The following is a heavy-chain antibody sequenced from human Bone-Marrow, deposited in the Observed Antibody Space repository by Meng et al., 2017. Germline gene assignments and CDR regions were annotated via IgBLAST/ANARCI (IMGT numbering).Heavy chain of an antibody. CDR2: ISGSGGST. Sequence: GGSLRPSCAASGFTFSSYAMSWVRQAPGKGLEWVSAISGSGGSTYYADSVKGRFTISRDNSKNTLYLQMNSLRAEDTAVYFCARTNPPPRGYFDFWGQGTLVTVSS. CDR3: ARTNPPPRGYFDF. V-gene: IGHV3-23*01. D-gene: IGHD1/OR15-1a*01. CDR1: GFTFSSYA. J-gene: IGHJ4*02.